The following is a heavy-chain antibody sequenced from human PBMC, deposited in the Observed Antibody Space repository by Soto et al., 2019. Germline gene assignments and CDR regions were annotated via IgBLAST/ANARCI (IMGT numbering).Heavy chain of an antibody. D-gene: IGHD6-13*01. CDR2: ISSNGGST. V-gene: IGHV3-64*01. CDR3: ARGPYSSSYDAVDI. CDR1: GFSFSSYA. Sequence: DVQLVESGGGLVQPGGSLRLSCAASGFSFSSYAMHWVRQAPGKGLEYVSSISSNGGSTYYANSVKGRVTISRDNSKNTLYLQMGSLRAEDMAVYYCARGPYSSSYDAVDIWGQGTMVTVSS. J-gene: IGHJ3*02.